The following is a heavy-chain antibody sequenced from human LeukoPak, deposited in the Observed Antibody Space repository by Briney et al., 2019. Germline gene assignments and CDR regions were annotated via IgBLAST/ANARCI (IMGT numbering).Heavy chain of an antibody. CDR2: INPNSGGT. J-gene: IGHJ4*02. CDR3: ARSYSGFGYALHDY. V-gene: IGHV1-2*02. CDR1: GYTFTDYY. D-gene: IGHD1-26*01. Sequence: ASVNVSCKASGYTFTDYYMHWVRQAPGQGLEWMGWINPNSGGTKYAQKFQGRVTMTRDTSISTAYMELSSLRSDDTAMYYCARSYSGFGYALHDYWGQGTLVTVSS.